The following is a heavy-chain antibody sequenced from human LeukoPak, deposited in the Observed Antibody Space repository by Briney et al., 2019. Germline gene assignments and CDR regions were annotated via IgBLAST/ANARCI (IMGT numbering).Heavy chain of an antibody. D-gene: IGHD2-15*01. CDR1: GYTFTSYA. Sequence: ASVKVSFKASGYTFTSYALHWVGQAPGQGRDGMGCINAGNGNTKYSHKFQARAPIPRHTSASTAYIEPRSLRCEDTAVYYSARGASSYCGGSCWDACDIWGQGTMVTVSS. CDR3: ARGASSYCGGSCWDACDI. J-gene: IGHJ3*02. CDR2: INAGNGNT. V-gene: IGHV1-3*01.